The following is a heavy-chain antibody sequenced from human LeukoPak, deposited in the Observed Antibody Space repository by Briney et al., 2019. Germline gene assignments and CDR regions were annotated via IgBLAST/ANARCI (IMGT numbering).Heavy chain of an antibody. V-gene: IGHV3-7*01. J-gene: IGHJ4*02. CDR2: IKQDGSEK. D-gene: IGHD2-15*01. Sequence: GGSLRLSCAASGFTFSSYAMSWVRQAPGKGLEWVANIKQDGSEKYYVDSVKGRFTISRDNAKNSLYLQMNSLRAEDTAVYYCARKLGRLYYFDHWGQGTLVTVSS. CDR1: GFTFSSYA. CDR3: ARKLGRLYYFDH.